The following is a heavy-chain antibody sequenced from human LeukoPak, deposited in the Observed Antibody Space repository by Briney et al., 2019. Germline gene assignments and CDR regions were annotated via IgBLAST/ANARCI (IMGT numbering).Heavy chain of an antibody. J-gene: IGHJ3*02. D-gene: IGHD2/OR15-2a*01. CDR1: GGSISSGGYS. CDR2: IYHSGST. V-gene: IGHV4-30-2*01. CDR3: PRVFSITRAFDI. Sequence: PSETLSLTCAVSGGSISSGGYSWSWIRQPPGKGLEWIGYIYHSGSTYYNPSLKSRVTISVDRSKNQFSLKLSSVTAADTAVYYCPRVFSITRAFDIWGQGTMVTVSS.